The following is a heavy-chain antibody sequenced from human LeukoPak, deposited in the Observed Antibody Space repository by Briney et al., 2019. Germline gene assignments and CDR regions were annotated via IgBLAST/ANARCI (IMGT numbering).Heavy chain of an antibody. D-gene: IGHD3-10*01. Sequence: PGRSLRLSCVASGFTSNTYGMHWVRQAPGKGLDCVAVISHDGANEYYADSVKGRFAISRDISKNTLYLHMSSLRPDGTAVYYCAKGAYSYASGTYYFDYWGQGTLVTVSS. CDR3: AKGAYSYASGTYYFDY. CDR2: ISHDGANE. V-gene: IGHV3-30*18. J-gene: IGHJ4*02. CDR1: GFTSNTYG.